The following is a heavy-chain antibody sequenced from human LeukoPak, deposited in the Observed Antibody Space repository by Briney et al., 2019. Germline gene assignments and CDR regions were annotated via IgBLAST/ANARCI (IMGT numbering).Heavy chain of an antibody. D-gene: IGHD3-16*01. Sequence: GGSLRLSCAASGFTFSNSWMTWARQAPGKGLEWVADIKGDGSTKVHVDSVKGRFTISRDNAKNSLYLQMDSLRVEDTAVYYCARDPEWGALDYWGLGTLVTVSS. CDR2: IKGDGSTK. CDR3: ARDPEWGALDY. J-gene: IGHJ4*02. V-gene: IGHV3-7*01. CDR1: GFTFSNSW.